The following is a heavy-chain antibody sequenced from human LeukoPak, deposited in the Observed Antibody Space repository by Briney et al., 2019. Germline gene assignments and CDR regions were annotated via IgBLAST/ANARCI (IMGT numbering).Heavy chain of an antibody. V-gene: IGHV3-23*01. Sequence: GGSLRLSCAASGFTFSSYAMSWVRQAPGKGLEWVSRVSGSGGSTYYADSVKGRFTISRDNSKNTLYLQMNSLRAEDTAVYYCAKQPRYYYDSSGFVDYWGQGTLVTVSS. CDR1: GFTFSSYA. J-gene: IGHJ4*02. CDR3: AKQPRYYYDSSGFVDY. CDR2: VSGSGGST. D-gene: IGHD3-22*01.